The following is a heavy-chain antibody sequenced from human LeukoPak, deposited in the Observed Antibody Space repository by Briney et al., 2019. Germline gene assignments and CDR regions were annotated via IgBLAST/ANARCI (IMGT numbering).Heavy chain of an antibody. CDR2: LIPVLGMS. Sequence: GASVKVSCKSSGGSFSTYAVNWVRQAPGQGLEWMGRLIPVLGMSHYAPGFQGRVTITRDTSASTAYMELSSLRSEDTAVYYCARVVLKELIPLFDYWGQGTLVTVSS. CDR3: ARVVLKELIPLFDY. J-gene: IGHJ4*02. V-gene: IGHV1-69*04. CDR1: GGSFSTYA. D-gene: IGHD1-7*01.